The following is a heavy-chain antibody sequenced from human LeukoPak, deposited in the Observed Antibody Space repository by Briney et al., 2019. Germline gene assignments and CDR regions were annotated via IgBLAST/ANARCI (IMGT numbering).Heavy chain of an antibody. CDR2: IYTSGST. CDR1: GGSISSGSYY. Sequence: PSQTLSLTCTVSGGSISSGSYYWSWIRQPGGKGLEWIGRIYTSGSTNYNPSLKSRVTISVDTSKNQFSLKLSSVTAADTAVYYCARGLSGYDFWSGYYTSFDYWGQGTLVTVSS. J-gene: IGHJ4*02. CDR3: ARGLSGYDFWSGYYTSFDY. D-gene: IGHD3-3*01. V-gene: IGHV4-61*02.